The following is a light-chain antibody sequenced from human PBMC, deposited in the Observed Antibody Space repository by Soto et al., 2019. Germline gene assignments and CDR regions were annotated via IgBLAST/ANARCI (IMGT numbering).Light chain of an antibody. Sequence: QSALTQPASVSGSPRQSITISCTGTSSDVGAYKYVSWYQQHPGKAPKLIIYEVSNRPSGVSNRFSGSKSGNTASVTISGLQIEDEADYYCSSYASTNTLVFGTGTKVTVL. J-gene: IGLJ1*01. CDR3: SSYASTNTLV. CDR2: EVS. V-gene: IGLV2-14*01. CDR1: SSDVGAYKY.